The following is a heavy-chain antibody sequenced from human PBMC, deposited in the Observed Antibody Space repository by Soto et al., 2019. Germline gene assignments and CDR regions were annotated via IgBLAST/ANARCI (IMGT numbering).Heavy chain of an antibody. V-gene: IGHV3-7*03. J-gene: IGHJ3*01. Sequence: EVQLVESGGGLVQPGGSLRLSCAASGFTFNNFMMTWVRQAPGKGLEWVANIKKDGSQTYYVDSVKGRFTISRDTAKNSLYLQMNSLRADDTAVYFCARSNYDFWGGGSFDSWGQGTMVTVSS. D-gene: IGHD3-3*01. CDR2: IKKDGSQT. CDR3: ARSNYDFWGGGSFDS. CDR1: GFTFNNFM.